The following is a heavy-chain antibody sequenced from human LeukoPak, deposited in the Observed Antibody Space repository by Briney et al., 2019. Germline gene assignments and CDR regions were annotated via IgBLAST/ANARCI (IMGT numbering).Heavy chain of an antibody. CDR3: ARGGYYGSGNDFRFDP. CDR1: GGSISNSDYY. Sequence: SETLSLTCTVSGGSISNSDYYWGWIRQPPGKGLECIGSIFYSGSTYYNPSLKSRVTISVDTSKNQFSLKLSSVTAADTAIYYCARGGYYGSGNDFRFDPWGQGTLVTVSS. CDR2: IFYSGST. V-gene: IGHV4-39*07. D-gene: IGHD3-10*01. J-gene: IGHJ5*02.